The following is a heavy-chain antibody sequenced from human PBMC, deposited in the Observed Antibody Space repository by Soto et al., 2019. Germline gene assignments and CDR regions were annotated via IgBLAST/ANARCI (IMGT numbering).Heavy chain of an antibody. J-gene: IGHJ6*02. V-gene: IGHV3-74*01. Sequence: EVQLVESGGGLVQPGGSLRLSCAASGFTFSTYWMHWVRQIPGKGLEWVSRGKSDGSTYYADPVKGRFTISRDNDCNTVYLQRNRPSAEDTALYYCARRLKTDYCMAVLVQGTTVIVSS. CDR3: ARRLKTDYCMAV. CDR2: GKSDGST. CDR1: GFTFSTYW.